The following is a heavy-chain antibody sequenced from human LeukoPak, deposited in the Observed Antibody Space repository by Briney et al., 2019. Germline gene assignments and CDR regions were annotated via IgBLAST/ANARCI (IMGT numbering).Heavy chain of an antibody. J-gene: IGHJ4*02. D-gene: IGHD2-2*01. CDR2: ISYDGSNK. V-gene: IGHV3-30*18. CDR1: GFTFSSYG. Sequence: PGGSLRLSCAASGFTFSSYGMHWVRQAPGKGLEWVAVISYDGSNKYYADSVKGRFTISRDNSKNTLYLQMNSLRAEDTAVYYCAKDYRRYCGSTSCQPFDYWGQGTLATVSS. CDR3: AKDYRRYCGSTSCQPFDY.